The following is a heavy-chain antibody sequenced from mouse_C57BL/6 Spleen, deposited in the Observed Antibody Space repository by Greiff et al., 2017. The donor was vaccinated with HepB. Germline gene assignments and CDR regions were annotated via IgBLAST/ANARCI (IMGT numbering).Heavy chain of an antibody. J-gene: IGHJ1*03. Sequence: QVQLQQPGAELVKPGASVKMSCKASGYTFTSYWITWVKQRPGQGLEWIGDIYPGSGSTNYNEKFKSKATLTVDTSSSTAYMQLSSLTSEDSAVYYCARSHYSNSYWYFDVWGTGTTVTVSS. CDR1: GYTFTSYW. CDR3: ARSHYSNSYWYFDV. CDR2: IYPGSGST. V-gene: IGHV1-55*01. D-gene: IGHD2-5*01.